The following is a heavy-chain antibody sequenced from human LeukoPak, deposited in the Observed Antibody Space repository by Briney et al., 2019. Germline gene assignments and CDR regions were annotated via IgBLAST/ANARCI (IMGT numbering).Heavy chain of an antibody. Sequence: SETLSLTCTVSGGSISSYYWSWIRQPPGKGLEWIGYIYYTGSARYNPSLESRVTISVDTSKNQFSLKLSSVTAADTDVYYCARHEVGYCSGGSCPYYFDYWGQGTLVTVSS. CDR2: IYYTGSA. V-gene: IGHV4-59*08. J-gene: IGHJ4*02. D-gene: IGHD2-15*01. CDR3: ARHEVGYCSGGSCPYYFDY. CDR1: GGSISSYY.